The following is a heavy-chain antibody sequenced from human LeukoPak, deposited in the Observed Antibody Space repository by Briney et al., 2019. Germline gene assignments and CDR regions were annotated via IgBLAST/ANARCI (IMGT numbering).Heavy chain of an antibody. CDR1: GYTFSDYY. D-gene: IGHD1-26*01. J-gene: IGHJ5*02. CDR2: INPHNGGT. Sequence: GASVKVSCKASGYTFSDYYIHCVRQAPGQGLEWMGWINPHNGGTNSAQKFQGRLTMTRDTSIITAYMELSRLRSDDTAVYYCARAPPRGSLNWFDPWGQGTLVTVSS. CDR3: ARAPPRGSLNWFDP. V-gene: IGHV1-2*02.